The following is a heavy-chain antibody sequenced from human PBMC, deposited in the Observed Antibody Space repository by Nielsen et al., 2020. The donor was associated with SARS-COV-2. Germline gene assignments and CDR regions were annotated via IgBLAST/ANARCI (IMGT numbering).Heavy chain of an antibody. CDR3: ARFSHGDTAMRGLRIGYYYYGMDV. CDR2: IYHSGST. D-gene: IGHD5-18*01. Sequence: VRQAPGKGLEWIGEIYHSGSTNYNPSLKSRVTISVDKSKDQFSLKLGSVTAADTAVCYCARFSHGDTAMRGLRIGYYYYGMDVWGQGTTVTVSS. J-gene: IGHJ6*02. V-gene: IGHV4-4*02.